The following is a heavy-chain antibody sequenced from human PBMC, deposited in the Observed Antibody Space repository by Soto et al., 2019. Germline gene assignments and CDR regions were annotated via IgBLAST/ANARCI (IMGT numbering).Heavy chain of an antibody. J-gene: IGHJ5*02. CDR2: INPKSDDT. CDR3: ARKHSLDYIRWGLDP. Sequence: ASVKVSCKASGYPFSDNQIHWLRRGPGQGLEWMGRINPKSDDTNYAQKFQGRVTMTRDTSIDTAYLELTGLTSDDTATYYCARKHSLDYIRWGLDPWGQGTLVTVSS. CDR1: GYPFSDNQ. D-gene: IGHD4-4*01. V-gene: IGHV1-2*02.